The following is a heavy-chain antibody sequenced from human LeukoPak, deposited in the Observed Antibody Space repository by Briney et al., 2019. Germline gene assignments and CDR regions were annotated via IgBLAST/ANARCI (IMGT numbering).Heavy chain of an antibody. Sequence: GRSMRLSCAASGFTFSSYSMNWVRQAPGKGLEWVSSISSSSSYIYYADSVKGRFTISRDNAKNSLYLQMNSLRAEDTAVYYFAIDFRQWLDTNGFDYWGQGNLVTVSS. CDR2: ISSSSSYI. CDR1: GFTFSSYS. V-gene: IGHV3-21*01. D-gene: IGHD6-19*01. CDR3: AIDFRQWLDTNGFDY. J-gene: IGHJ4*02.